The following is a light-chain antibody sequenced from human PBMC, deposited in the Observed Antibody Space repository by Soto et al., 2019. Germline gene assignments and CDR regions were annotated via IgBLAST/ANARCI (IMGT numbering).Light chain of an antibody. CDR1: QSVSSN. V-gene: IGKV3-15*01. J-gene: IGKJ1*01. Sequence: EIVMTQSPATRSVSPGYRTTLPFRASQSVSSNLAWYQQRPGQAPRLLIYDASTRATGIPARFSGSGSGTEFTLTISSLQSADFAVYYCQQYNNWPRTFGLGTKVDIK. CDR2: DAS. CDR3: QQYNNWPRT.